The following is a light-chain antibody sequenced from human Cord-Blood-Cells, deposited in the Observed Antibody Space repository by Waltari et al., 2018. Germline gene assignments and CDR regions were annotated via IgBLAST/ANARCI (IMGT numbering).Light chain of an antibody. CDR1: SSDVGGYNY. V-gene: IGLV2-14*01. Sequence: QSALTQPASVSGSPVQSITISCTGTSSDVGGYNYVSWSQQHPVKAPKLMIYEVSNRPAGVSNRFSGSKSGNTASLTLSGLQAEDEADYYCSSYTSSSTLVFGGGTKLTVL. J-gene: IGLJ3*02. CDR2: EVS. CDR3: SSYTSSSTLV.